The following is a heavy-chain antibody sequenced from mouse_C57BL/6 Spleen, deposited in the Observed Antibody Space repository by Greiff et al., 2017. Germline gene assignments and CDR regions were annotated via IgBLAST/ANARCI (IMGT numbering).Heavy chain of an antibody. CDR3: ARHEGSSGYYAMEG. D-gene: IGHD3-2*02. Sequence: EVKLMESGGGLVKPGGSLKLSCAASGFTFSSYTMSWVRQTPEKRLEWVATISGGGGNTYYPDSVKGRFTISIDNAKNTLYLQMSSLGSEDTALYYCARHEGSSGYYAMEGWGQGASVPVSS. J-gene: IGHJ4*01. CDR1: GFTFSSYT. CDR2: ISGGGGNT. V-gene: IGHV5-9*01.